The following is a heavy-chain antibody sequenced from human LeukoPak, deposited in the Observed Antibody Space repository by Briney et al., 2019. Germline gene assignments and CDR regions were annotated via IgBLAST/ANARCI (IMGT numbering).Heavy chain of an antibody. D-gene: IGHD4-17*01. CDR2: ISSSSSTR. V-gene: IGHV3-48*04. J-gene: IGHJ3*02. Sequence: GGSLRLSCAASGFTFSDYTMYWVRQAPGKGLEWVSDISSSSSTRFYADSVKGRFTISRDNAKNSLYLQMNSLRAEDTAVYYCARAGPTDHSTVYPADDAFDIWGQGTMVTVSS. CDR3: ARAGPTDHSTVYPADDAFDI. CDR1: GFTFSDYT.